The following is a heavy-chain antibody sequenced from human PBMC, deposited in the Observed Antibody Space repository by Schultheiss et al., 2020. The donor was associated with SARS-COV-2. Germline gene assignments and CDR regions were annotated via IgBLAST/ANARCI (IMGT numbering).Heavy chain of an antibody. J-gene: IGHJ6*03. CDR3: AREGCSSTSCYTLMDYYYMDV. CDR1: GFTFSSYS. V-gene: IGHV3-74*01. Sequence: GGSLRLSCAASGFTFSSYSMNWVRQAPGKGLEWVSRINSDGSSTSYADSVKGRFTISRDNAKNTLYLQMNSLRAEDTAVYYCAREGCSSTSCYTLMDYYYMDVWGKGTTVTVSS. CDR2: INSDGSST. D-gene: IGHD2-2*02.